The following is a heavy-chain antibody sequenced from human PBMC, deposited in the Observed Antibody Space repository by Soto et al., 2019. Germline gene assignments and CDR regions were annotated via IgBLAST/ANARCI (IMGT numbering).Heavy chain of an antibody. V-gene: IGHV4-30-2*01. Sequence: SETLSLTCAVSGGSIDSGAFSLSWIRQPPGKGLEWIGYVTHSGTAYSIPSLNGRLTLSVDSSQTQFSLKLTPVTAADSAFYYCARIHWAQSSLDYWGRGILVTVSS. J-gene: IGHJ4*02. D-gene: IGHD6-19*01. CDR1: GGSIDSGAFS. CDR3: ARIHWAQSSLDY. CDR2: VTHSGTA.